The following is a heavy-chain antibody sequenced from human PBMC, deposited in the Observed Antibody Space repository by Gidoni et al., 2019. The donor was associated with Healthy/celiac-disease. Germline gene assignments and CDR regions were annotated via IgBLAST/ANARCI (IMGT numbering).Heavy chain of an antibody. J-gene: IGHJ4*02. CDR2: ISGRGGST. CDR3: AKVRISMITFGGNDY. D-gene: IGHD3-16*01. CDR1: GFTFSSYA. Sequence: EVPLLASGGGLVQPWGSLRLSCSASGFTFSSYAMRWVRQAAGKGLEWVSAISGRGGSTYYADSVKGRFNISRDNYKNTLYMQMNSMSAEDTAVYYCAKVRISMITFGGNDYWGQGTLVTVSS. V-gene: IGHV3-23*01.